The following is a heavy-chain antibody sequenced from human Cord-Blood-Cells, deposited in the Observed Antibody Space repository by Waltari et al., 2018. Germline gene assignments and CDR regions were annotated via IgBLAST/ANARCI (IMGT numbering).Heavy chain of an antibody. V-gene: IGHV4-39*01. CDR1: GGSISSSSYY. D-gene: IGHD3-9*01. Sequence: QLQLQESGPGLVKPSETLSLTCTVSGGSISSSSYYWGWIRQPPGKGLEWVGCIYYSGSVYYNPSLKRRVTISVDTSKNQCSLKLSSVTAADSAVYYCARRYILTGYYGYYFDYWGQGTLVTVSS. CDR3: ARRYILTGYYGYYFDY. J-gene: IGHJ4*02. CDR2: IYYSGSV.